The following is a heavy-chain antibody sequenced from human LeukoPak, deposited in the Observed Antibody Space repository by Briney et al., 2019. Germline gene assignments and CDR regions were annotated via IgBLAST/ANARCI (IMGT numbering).Heavy chain of an antibody. CDR1: GFTFSNHW. J-gene: IGHJ4*02. CDR3: VRALGDYWGQGDY. Sequence: GGSPRLSCAASGFTFSNHWMYWVRQGPGKGLVWISDIDTDGSSTNYADSVRGRFTISRDNAKNTLYLQMNSLGAADTAVYYCVRALGDYWGQGDYWGQGTLVTVSS. CDR2: IDTDGSST. V-gene: IGHV3-74*01. D-gene: IGHD3-16*01.